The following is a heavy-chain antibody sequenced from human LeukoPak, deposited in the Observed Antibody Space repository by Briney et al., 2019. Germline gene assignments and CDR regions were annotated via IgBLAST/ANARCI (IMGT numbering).Heavy chain of an antibody. Sequence: SETLSLTCTVSNGSISYYYWSWIRQSPGKGLEWIAYIFHRGSTDYNPSLKSRLTISVDTSKNQVSLRLSSVTAADTAVYYCASDSGHWGQGTLVTVSS. CDR2: IFHRGST. V-gene: IGHV4-59*08. CDR1: NGSISYYY. CDR3: ASDSGH. J-gene: IGHJ4*02. D-gene: IGHD1-14*01.